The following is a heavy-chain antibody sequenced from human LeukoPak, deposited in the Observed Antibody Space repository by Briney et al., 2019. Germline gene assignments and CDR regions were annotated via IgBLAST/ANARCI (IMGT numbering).Heavy chain of an antibody. V-gene: IGHV1-2*02. J-gene: IGHJ5*02. D-gene: IGHD1-26*01. Sequence: ASVKVSRKASGYTFTGYYMHWVRQAPGQGLEWMGWINPNSGGTNYAQKFQGRVTMTRDTSISTAYMELSRLRSDDTAVYYCARERNIVGATRVFDPWGQGTLVTVSS. CDR1: GYTFTGYY. CDR3: ARERNIVGATRVFDP. CDR2: INPNSGGT.